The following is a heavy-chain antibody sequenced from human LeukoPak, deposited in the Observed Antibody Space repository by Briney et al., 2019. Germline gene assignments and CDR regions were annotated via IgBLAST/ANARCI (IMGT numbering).Heavy chain of an antibody. V-gene: IGHV3-21*06. D-gene: IGHD5-24*01. CDR3: ARDQEGDGYVKFDY. CDR1: GFTFSSGT. J-gene: IGHJ4*01. CDR2: LSGSGRLI. Sequence: TLGGSLRLSCAASGFTFSSGTMNWVRQAPGKALEWVSSLSGSGRLICYAGSVKGRFTISRDNAANSLFLQMNSLRVEDTAVYYCARDQEGDGYVKFDYWGHGTLVTVSS.